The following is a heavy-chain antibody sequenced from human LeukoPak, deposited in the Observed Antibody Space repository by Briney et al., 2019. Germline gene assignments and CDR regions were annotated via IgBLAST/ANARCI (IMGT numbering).Heavy chain of an antibody. Sequence: GGSLRLSCAASGFTFDDYAMHWVRQAPGKGLEWVSGISWNSGSIGYADSAKGRFTISRDNAKNSLYLQMNSLRAEDTALYYCAKEPSPLRFLERFSVDWYFDLWGRGTLVTVSP. D-gene: IGHD3-3*01. V-gene: IGHV3-9*01. CDR3: AKEPSPLRFLERFSVDWYFDL. J-gene: IGHJ2*01. CDR1: GFTFDDYA. CDR2: ISWNSGSI.